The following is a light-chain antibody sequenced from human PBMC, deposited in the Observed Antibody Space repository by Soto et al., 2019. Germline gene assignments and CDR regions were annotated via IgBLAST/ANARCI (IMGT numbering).Light chain of an antibody. CDR1: RSDVGGYNY. J-gene: IGLJ2*01. V-gene: IGLV2-8*01. CDR2: EVS. Sequence: QFALTQPPSASGSPGQSVTISCTGTRSDVGGYNYVSWYQQHPGKAPKLMIYEVSNRPSGVPDRFSGSKSGNTASLTVSGLQTEDEADYYCSSYAATNNVIFGGGTKVTVL. CDR3: SSYAATNNVI.